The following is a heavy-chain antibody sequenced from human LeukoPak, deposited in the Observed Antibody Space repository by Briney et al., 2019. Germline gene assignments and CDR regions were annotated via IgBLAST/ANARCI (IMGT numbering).Heavy chain of an antibody. D-gene: IGHD3-10*01. CDR3: AIAPSYDAFDI. CDR2: ISSSGSTI. Sequence: PGGSLRLSCAASGFTFSDYYMTWIRQAPGKGLEWVSYISSSGSTIYYADSVKGRFTISRDNAKNSLYLQMNSLRAEDTAVYYCAIAPSYDAFDIWGQGTMVTVSS. J-gene: IGHJ3*02. V-gene: IGHV3-11*01. CDR1: GFTFSDYY.